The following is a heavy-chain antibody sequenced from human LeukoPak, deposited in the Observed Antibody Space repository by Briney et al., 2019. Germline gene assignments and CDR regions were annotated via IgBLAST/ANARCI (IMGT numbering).Heavy chain of an antibody. CDR3: ARAGIAAAGFDY. D-gene: IGHD6-13*01. V-gene: IGHV3-21*01. J-gene: IGHJ4*02. CDR2: ISSSSSYI. Sequence: GGSLRLSCAASGFTFSTYSMNWVRLTPGKGLEWVSSISSSSSYIYYADSVKGRFTISRDNAKNSLYLQMNSLRAEDTAVYYCARAGIAAAGFDYWGQGTLVTVSS. CDR1: GFTFSTYS.